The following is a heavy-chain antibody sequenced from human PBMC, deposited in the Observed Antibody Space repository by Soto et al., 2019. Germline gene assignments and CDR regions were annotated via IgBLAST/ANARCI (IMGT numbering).Heavy chain of an antibody. J-gene: IGHJ4*02. CDR3: AKDRRKVVVAAPFDY. CDR1: GFAFSSYG. CDR2: ISYDGSNK. Sequence: QVQLVESGGGVVQPGRSLRLSCAASGFAFSSYGMHWVRQAPGKGLEWVAVISYDGSNKYYADSVKGRFTISRDNSKNTLHMQTNSLRAEDTAVYYCAKDRRKVVVAAPFDYWGKGTLVTVSS. V-gene: IGHV3-30*18. D-gene: IGHD2-15*01.